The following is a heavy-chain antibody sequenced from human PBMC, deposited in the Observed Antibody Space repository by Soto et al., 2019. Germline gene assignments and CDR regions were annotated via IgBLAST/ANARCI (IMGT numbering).Heavy chain of an antibody. CDR2: ISAYNGNT. V-gene: IGHV1-18*01. D-gene: IGHD4-17*01. Sequence: ASVKVSCKASGYTFTTYAIHWVRQAPGQGLEWMGWISAYNGNTNYAQKLQGRVTMTTDTSTSTAYMELRSLRSDDTAVYYCARGDYQDYYMDVWGKGTTVTVSS. J-gene: IGHJ6*03. CDR1: GYTFTTYA. CDR3: ARGDYQDYYMDV.